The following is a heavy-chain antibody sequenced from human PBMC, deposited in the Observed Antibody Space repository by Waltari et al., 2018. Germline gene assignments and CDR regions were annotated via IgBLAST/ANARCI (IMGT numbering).Heavy chain of an antibody. CDR1: GYPFSDYD. V-gene: IGHV1-8*02. Sequence: QMQLVQSGAEVKKPGASVKVSCKASGYPFSDYDINWVRQATGHGLEWMGWINPKSGNTVSAQNFQDRVTITRDPSTSTVYMELNSLRSDDAAVYYCARVHYDFWSGYYIWGQGTLVTVPS. J-gene: IGHJ4*02. D-gene: IGHD3-3*01. CDR3: ARVHYDFWSGYYI. CDR2: INPKSGNT.